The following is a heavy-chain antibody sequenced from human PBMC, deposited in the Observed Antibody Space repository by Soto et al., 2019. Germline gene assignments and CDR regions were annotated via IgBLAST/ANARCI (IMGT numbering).Heavy chain of an antibody. CDR3: AREGRGKKAGYNGLVSLGY. D-gene: IGHD2-2*02. Sequence: QVQLVQSGAEVKTPGSSLQVSCKVSGSRFSNYVISWVRQAPGHGLEWLGRVIPIFSSTKYAQSFQGRVTITADKSTSTASLELSSLRSDDTAVYYCAREGRGKKAGYNGLVSLGYWGQGTLVTVSS. J-gene: IGHJ4*02. CDR2: VIPIFSST. CDR1: GSRFSNYV. V-gene: IGHV1-69*06.